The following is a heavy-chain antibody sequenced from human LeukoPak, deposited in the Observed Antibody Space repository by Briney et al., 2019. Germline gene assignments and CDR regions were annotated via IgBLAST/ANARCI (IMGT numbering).Heavy chain of an antibody. CDR2: MYYTGST. Sequence: PSETLSLTCIVSGGSIRSSSYYWGWIRQPPGKGLEWIGSMYYTGSTYYNPSLKTRVTISVDTSKNQFSLKLSSVTAADTAMYYCARDPATECSNGVCYKASRFDPWGQGTLVTVSS. J-gene: IGHJ5*02. V-gene: IGHV4-39*07. CDR1: GGSIRSSSYY. D-gene: IGHD2-8*01. CDR3: ARDPATECSNGVCYKASRFDP.